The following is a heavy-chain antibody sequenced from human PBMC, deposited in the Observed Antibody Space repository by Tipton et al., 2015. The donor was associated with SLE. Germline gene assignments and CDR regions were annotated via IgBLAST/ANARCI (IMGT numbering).Heavy chain of an antibody. CDR1: GGSITSFY. D-gene: IGHD6-6*01. CDR3: ARVAYHTSSVHYYYSYDMDV. Sequence: TLSLTCNVSGGSITSFYWNWIRQPPGKGLEWIGYIYRSGVTNYNPSLKSRVTISLDTSKNQVSLKVNSVTAADTAVYYCARVAYHTSSVHYYYSYDMDVWGQGTTVTVSS. V-gene: IGHV4-59*08. J-gene: IGHJ6*02. CDR2: IYRSGVT.